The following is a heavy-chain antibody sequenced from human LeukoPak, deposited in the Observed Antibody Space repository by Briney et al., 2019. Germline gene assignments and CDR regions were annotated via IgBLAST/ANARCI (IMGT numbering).Heavy chain of an antibody. J-gene: IGHJ4*02. CDR1: GFTFSSYG. Sequence: PGGSLRLSCAASGFTFSSYGMHWVRQAPGEGLEWVAVISYDGSNKYYADSVKGRFTISRDNSKNTLYLQMNSLRAEDTAVYYCAKNYGSGSYLGDYWGQGTLVTVSS. D-gene: IGHD3-10*01. CDR2: ISYDGSNK. CDR3: AKNYGSGSYLGDY. V-gene: IGHV3-30*18.